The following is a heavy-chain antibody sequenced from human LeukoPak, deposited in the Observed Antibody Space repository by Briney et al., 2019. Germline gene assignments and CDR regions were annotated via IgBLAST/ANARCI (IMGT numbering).Heavy chain of an antibody. V-gene: IGHV4-31*03. CDR1: GGSISSGGYY. CDR3: ASSWGIGRYWYFDL. D-gene: IGHD3-16*01. Sequence: SQTLSLTCTVSGGSISSGGYYWSWICQHPGKGLEWIGYIYYSGSTYYNPSLKSRVTISVDTSKSQFSLKLSSVTAADTAVYYCASSWGIGRYWYFDLWGRGTLVTVSS. CDR2: IYYSGST. J-gene: IGHJ2*01.